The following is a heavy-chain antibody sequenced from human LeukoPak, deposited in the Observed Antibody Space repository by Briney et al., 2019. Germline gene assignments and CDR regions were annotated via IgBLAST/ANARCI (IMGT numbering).Heavy chain of an antibody. CDR1: GYSFTSYW. CDR3: XXXFYCGGDCFGGFFDY. J-gene: IGHJ4*02. CDR2: IYPGDSDT. V-gene: IGHV5-51*01. Sequence: GESLKISCKGSGYSFTSYWIGWVRQMPGKGLEWMGIIYPGDSDTGYSPSFQGQVTISADKSISTAYLQWSSLKASDTAMYYXXXXFYCGGDCFGGFFDYWGQGTLVTVSS. D-gene: IGHD2-21*02.